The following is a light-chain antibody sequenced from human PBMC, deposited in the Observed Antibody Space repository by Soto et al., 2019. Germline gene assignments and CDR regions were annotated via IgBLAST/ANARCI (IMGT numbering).Light chain of an antibody. CDR3: SSYTSSSWKV. V-gene: IGLV2-14*01. Sequence: SVLTQPAYVYGSPGESITISCKGTSSDVGGYNYVSWYQQHPGKAPKLMIYDVSNRPSGVSNRFSGSKSGNTASLTISGLQAEDEADYYCSSYTSSSWKVFGTGTKVTVL. CDR1: SSDVGGYNY. J-gene: IGLJ1*01. CDR2: DVS.